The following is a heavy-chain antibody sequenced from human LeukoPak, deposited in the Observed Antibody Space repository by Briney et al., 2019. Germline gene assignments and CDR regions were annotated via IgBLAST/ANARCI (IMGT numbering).Heavy chain of an antibody. V-gene: IGHV4-59*12. J-gene: IGHJ5*02. CDR2: VYKSGRT. Sequence: SETLSLTCTVSGGSISGNYWSWIRQPPGKGLEWIGYVYKSGRTNYNPSLKSRATISGDTSKNRFSLKLSSVTAADTAVYYCARVYCSGGSCYWFDPWGQGTLVTVSS. D-gene: IGHD2-15*01. CDR3: ARVYCSGGSCYWFDP. CDR1: GGSISGNY.